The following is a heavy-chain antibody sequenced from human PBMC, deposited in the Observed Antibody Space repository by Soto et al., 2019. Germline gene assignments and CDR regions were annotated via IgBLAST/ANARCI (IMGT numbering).Heavy chain of an antibody. V-gene: IGHV5-51*01. CDR1: GYRFTSYW. CDR3: ARSPTSVTSPYYFDY. D-gene: IGHD4-4*01. Sequence: GESLKISCKGSGYRFTSYWIGWVRQMPGKGLEWMGIIYPGDSDTRYSPSFQGQVTISADRSISTAYLQWSGLKASDTAMYHCARSPTSVTSPYYFDYWGQGTLVTVSS. J-gene: IGHJ4*02. CDR2: IYPGDSDT.